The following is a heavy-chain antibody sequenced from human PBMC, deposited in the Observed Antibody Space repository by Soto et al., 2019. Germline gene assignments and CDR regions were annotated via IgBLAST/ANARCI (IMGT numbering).Heavy chain of an antibody. CDR2: ISGSSSYI. CDR1: GFTFSSYS. D-gene: IGHD5-12*01. CDR3: ARGTPGYNFPDY. Sequence: LRLSCAASGFTFSSYSMNWVRQAPGKGLEWVSSISGSSSYIDYADSMKGRFTISRDNAKNSLFLQMNSLRAEDTAVYYCARGTPGYNFPDYWGQGTLVTGSS. V-gene: IGHV3-21*01. J-gene: IGHJ4*02.